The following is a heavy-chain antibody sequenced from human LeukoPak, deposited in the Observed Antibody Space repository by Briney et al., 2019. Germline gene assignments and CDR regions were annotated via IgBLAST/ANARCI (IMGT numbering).Heavy chain of an antibody. Sequence: PGGSLRLSCAASGLTFTNAWMSWVRQAPGKGLEWVDRIKSKTEGGTTDYAAPLKGRFTISRDDSQNTLYLQMNSLKTEDTAVYYCTTGGVGWFDPWGQGALVTVSS. V-gene: IGHV3-15*01. CDR2: IKSKTEGGTT. CDR3: TTGGVGWFDP. D-gene: IGHD1-26*01. CDR1: GLTFTNAW. J-gene: IGHJ5*02.